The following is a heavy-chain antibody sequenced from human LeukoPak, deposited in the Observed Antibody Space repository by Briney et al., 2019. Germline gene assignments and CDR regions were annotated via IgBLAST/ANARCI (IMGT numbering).Heavy chain of an antibody. V-gene: IGHV3-53*01. CDR3: ARISHGDLQSPYYFDY. Sequence: PGGSLRLSCAASGFTVSSNYMSWVRQAPGKGLEWVSVIYSGGSTYYADSVKGRFTISRDNSKNTLYLQMNSLRAEDTAVYYCARISHGDLQSPYYFDYWGQGTLVTVSS. CDR1: GFTVSSNY. D-gene: IGHD4-17*01. CDR2: IYSGGST. J-gene: IGHJ4*02.